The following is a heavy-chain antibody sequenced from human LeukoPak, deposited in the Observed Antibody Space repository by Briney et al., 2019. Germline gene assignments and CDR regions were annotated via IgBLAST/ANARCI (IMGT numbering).Heavy chain of an antibody. CDR3: ATAKYSSGWSKAAFDY. D-gene: IGHD6-19*01. Sequence: SVKVSCKASGGTFSSYAISWVRQAPGQGLEWMGRIIPILGIANYAQKFQGRVTITADKSTSTAYMELSSLRSEDTAVYYCATAKYSSGWSKAAFDYWGQGTLVTVSS. CDR2: IIPILGIA. CDR1: GGTFSSYA. J-gene: IGHJ4*02. V-gene: IGHV1-69*04.